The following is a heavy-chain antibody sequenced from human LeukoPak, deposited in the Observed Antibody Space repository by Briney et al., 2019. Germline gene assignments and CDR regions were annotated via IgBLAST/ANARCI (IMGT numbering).Heavy chain of an antibody. CDR1: GFTFSSYA. V-gene: IGHV3-23*01. Sequence: GGSLRLSCAASGFTFSSYAMSWVRQAPGKGLEWVSTISGSGGSTYYADSVKGRFTISRDNSKNTLYLQMNSLRAEDTAVYYCARTQNYYDSSGPRGTGYYMDVWGKGTTVTISS. CDR3: ARTQNYYDSSGPRGTGYYMDV. D-gene: IGHD3-22*01. CDR2: ISGSGGST. J-gene: IGHJ6*03.